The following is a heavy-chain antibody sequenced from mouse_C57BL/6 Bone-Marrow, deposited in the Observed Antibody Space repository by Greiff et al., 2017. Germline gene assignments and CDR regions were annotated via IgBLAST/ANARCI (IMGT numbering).Heavy chain of an antibody. J-gene: IGHJ3*01. CDR1: GFTFTDYY. CDR2: IRNKANGYTT. Sequence: EVHLVESGGGLVQPGGSLSLSCAASGFTFTDYYMSWVRQPPGKALAWLGFIRNKANGYTTEYSASVKGRFTISRDNSQSILYLQMNALRAEDSATYYCARYGGGFAYWGQGTLVTVSA. CDR3: ARYGGGFAY. V-gene: IGHV7-3*01.